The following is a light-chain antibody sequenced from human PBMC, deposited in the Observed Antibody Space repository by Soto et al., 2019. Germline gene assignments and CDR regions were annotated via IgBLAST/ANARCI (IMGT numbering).Light chain of an antibody. CDR1: SSDVGSYIV. CDR2: EVH. V-gene: IGLV2-23*02. Sequence: QSALTQPASVSGSPGHSITISCTGTSSDVGSYIVVSWYQQHPGKAPRLMIFEVHRRPSGVSDRFSGSKSGNTASLTISGLQAEDEADYYCCSYGGSSNPYVFGSGTKVTVL. J-gene: IGLJ1*01. CDR3: CSYGGSSNPYV.